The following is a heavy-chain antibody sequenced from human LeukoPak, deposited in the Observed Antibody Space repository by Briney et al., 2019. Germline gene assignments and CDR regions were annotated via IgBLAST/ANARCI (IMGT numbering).Heavy chain of an antibody. CDR1: GFTFSSYE. D-gene: IGHD6-19*01. CDR2: ISSSGSTI. J-gene: IGHJ4*02. Sequence: SLRLSCAASGFTFSSYEMNWVRQAPGKGLEWVSYISSSGSTIYYADSVKGRFTISRDNAKNSLYLQMNSLRAEDTAVYYCARGIAVAGPFDYWGQGTLVTVSS. V-gene: IGHV3-48*03. CDR3: ARGIAVAGPFDY.